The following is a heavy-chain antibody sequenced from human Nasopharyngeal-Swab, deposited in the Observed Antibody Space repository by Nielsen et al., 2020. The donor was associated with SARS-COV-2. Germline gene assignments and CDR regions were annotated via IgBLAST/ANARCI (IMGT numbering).Heavy chain of an antibody. J-gene: IGHJ6*03. Sequence: ASVKVSCKASGYTFTSYGISWVRQAPGQGLEWMGWISAYNGNTNYAQKLQGRVTMTTDTSTSTAYMELRSLRSDDTAVYYCARDHGSSSLNYYYYYMDVWGKGTTVTVSS. CDR1: GYTFTSYG. D-gene: IGHD6-6*01. CDR2: ISAYNGNT. CDR3: ARDHGSSSLNYYYYYMDV. V-gene: IGHV1-18*01.